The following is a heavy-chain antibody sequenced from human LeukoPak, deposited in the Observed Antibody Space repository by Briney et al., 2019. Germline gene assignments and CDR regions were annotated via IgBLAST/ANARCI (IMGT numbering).Heavy chain of an antibody. J-gene: IGHJ4*02. CDR3: ASEYCSGGSCYSYQGGERSFDY. Sequence: GRSLRLSCAASGFTFSSYGMHWVRQAPGKGLEWVAVIWKDGSKKYYADSVKGRFTISRDNSKNTLYLQMNSLRAEDTAVYYCASEYCSGGSCYSYQGGERSFDYWGQGTLVPVSS. CDR1: GFTFSSYG. D-gene: IGHD2-15*01. V-gene: IGHV3-33*01. CDR2: IWKDGSKK.